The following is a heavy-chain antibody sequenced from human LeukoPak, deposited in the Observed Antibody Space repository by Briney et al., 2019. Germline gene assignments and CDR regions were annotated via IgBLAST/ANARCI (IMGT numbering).Heavy chain of an antibody. CDR3: ARDFHDIAAADAFDI. CDR1: GFTFSSYS. V-gene: IGHV3-21*01. CDR2: ISSSSSYI. J-gene: IGHJ3*02. Sequence: PGGSLRLSCAASGFTFSSYSMNWVRQAPGKGLEWVSSISSSSSYIYYADSVKGRFTISRDNAKNSLYLQMNSLRAEDTAVYYCARDFHDIAAADAFDIWSQGTMVTVSS. D-gene: IGHD6-13*01.